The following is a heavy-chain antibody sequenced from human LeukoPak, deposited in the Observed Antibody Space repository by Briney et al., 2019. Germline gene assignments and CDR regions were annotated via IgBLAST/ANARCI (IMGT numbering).Heavy chain of an antibody. Sequence: ASVKVSCKASGHTFVSYGISWVRQAPGQGLEWMGWISGYNGKINYAQKFQGRVTMTTDTSTSTAYMELSSLRSEDTAVYYCARGKDTVMAGDYYYGMDVWGQGTTVTVSS. CDR2: ISGYNGKI. CDR3: ARGKDTVMAGDYYYGMDV. V-gene: IGHV1-18*01. CDR1: GHTFVSYG. J-gene: IGHJ6*02. D-gene: IGHD5-18*01.